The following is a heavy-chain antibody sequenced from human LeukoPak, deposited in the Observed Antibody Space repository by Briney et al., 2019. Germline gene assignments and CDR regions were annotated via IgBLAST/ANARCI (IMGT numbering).Heavy chain of an antibody. Sequence: ASVTVSCKASGYTFTSYGISWVRQAPGQGLEWMGWISAYNGNTNYAQKLQGRVTMTTDTSTSTAYMELRSLRSNDTAVYYCARAGGSGSHYYFDYWGQGTLVTVSS. D-gene: IGHD3-10*01. J-gene: IGHJ4*02. V-gene: IGHV1-18*01. CDR1: GYTFTSYG. CDR2: ISAYNGNT. CDR3: ARAGGSGSHYYFDY.